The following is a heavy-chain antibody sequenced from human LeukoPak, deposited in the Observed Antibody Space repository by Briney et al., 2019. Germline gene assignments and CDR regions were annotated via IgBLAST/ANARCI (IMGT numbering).Heavy chain of an antibody. J-gene: IGHJ4*02. CDR3: ARVRHGSTMGYFDY. V-gene: IGHV4-34*01. Sequence: PSESLSLTCAVYGGSFSGYYWSWIRPPPGKGVEWIGEINHSGSTNYNPSLKSRVTISVDTSKNQFSLKLSSVTAADTAVYYCARVRHGSTMGYFDYWGQGTLVTVSS. D-gene: IGHD3-10*01. CDR1: GGSFSGYY. CDR2: INHSGST.